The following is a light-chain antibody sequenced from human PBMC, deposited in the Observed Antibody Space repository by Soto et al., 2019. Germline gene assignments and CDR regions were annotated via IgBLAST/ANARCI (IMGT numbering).Light chain of an antibody. CDR3: QHGREWKYP. CDR2: DVS. CDR1: QSAGIY. V-gene: IGKV3-11*01. Sequence: EIVLTQSPATLSLSPGERAILSCRASQSAGIYLAWYQQKPGQPPRLLIYDVSKWAADIPGRFSGSGSGTDFTLTISSLEPEDFAVYYCQHGREWKYPFGQGTKLEIK. J-gene: IGKJ2*01.